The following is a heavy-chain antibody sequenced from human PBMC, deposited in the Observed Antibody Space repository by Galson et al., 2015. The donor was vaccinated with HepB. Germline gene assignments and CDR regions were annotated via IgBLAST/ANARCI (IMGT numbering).Heavy chain of an antibody. CDR1: GGSISSGGYY. CDR3: ARVIGVYCGGDCYSHLFDY. J-gene: IGHJ4*02. V-gene: IGHV4-31*03. Sequence: TLSLTCTVSGGSISSGGYYWSWIRQHPGKGLEWIGYIYYSGSTYYNPSLKSRVTIPVDTSKNQFSLKLSSVTAADTAVYYCARVIGVYCGGDCYSHLFDYWGQGTLVTVSS. D-gene: IGHD2-21*02. CDR2: IYYSGST.